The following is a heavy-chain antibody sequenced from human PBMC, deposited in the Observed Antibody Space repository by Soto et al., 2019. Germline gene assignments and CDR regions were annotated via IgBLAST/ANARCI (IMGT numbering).Heavy chain of an antibody. Sequence: SETLSPTCAVSGGSISSGDYSWNWIRQPPGKGLEWIGYIYFAGSTNYNPSLKSRVTISVDTSKNQFSLKLNSVTAADTAVYFCARESKYYDRSGYFDYWGQGTLVTVSS. V-gene: IGHV4-61*08. CDR3: ARESKYYDRSGYFDY. D-gene: IGHD3-22*01. CDR1: GGSISSGDYS. CDR2: IYFAGST. J-gene: IGHJ4*02.